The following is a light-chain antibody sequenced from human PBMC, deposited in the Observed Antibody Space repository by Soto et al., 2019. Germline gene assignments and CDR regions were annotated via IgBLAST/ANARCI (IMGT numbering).Light chain of an antibody. CDR3: QHYNSYSEA. V-gene: IGKV1D-16*01. J-gene: IGKJ1*01. CDR1: QGISSW. CDR2: AAS. Sequence: IWMTRAPPLLSASPGDRVTITCRASQGISSWLAWYQQKPGKAPKLLIYAASSLQSGVPSRFSGSGSGTEFTLTISSLQPDDFATYYCQHYNSYSEAFGQGTKVDIK.